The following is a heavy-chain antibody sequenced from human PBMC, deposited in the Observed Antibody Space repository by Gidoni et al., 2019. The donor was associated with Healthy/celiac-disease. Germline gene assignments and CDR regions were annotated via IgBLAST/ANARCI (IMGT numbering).Heavy chain of an antibody. D-gene: IGHD3-22*01. Sequence: QVQLQESGPGLVKPSGTLSLTCAVSGGSISRSNWWSWVRQPPGKGLEWIGEIYHSGSTNYNPSLKSRVTISVDKSKNQFSLKLSSVTAADTAVYYCASFTYYYDSSGPNRGAFDIWGQGTMVTVSS. CDR3: ASFTYYYDSSGPNRGAFDI. V-gene: IGHV4-4*02. CDR1: GGSISRSNW. CDR2: IYHSGST. J-gene: IGHJ3*02.